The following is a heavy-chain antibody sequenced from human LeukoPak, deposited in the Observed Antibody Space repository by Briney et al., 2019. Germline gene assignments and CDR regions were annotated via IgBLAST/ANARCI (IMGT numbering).Heavy chain of an antibody. CDR2: INHSGST. J-gene: IGHJ4*02. V-gene: IGHV4-34*01. CDR3: ARAASYDFWSGYRSPGPIDY. CDR1: GGSFSGYY. D-gene: IGHD3-3*01. Sequence: SETLSLTCAVYGGSFSGYYWSWIRQPPGKGLEWIGEINHSGSTNYNPSLKSRVTISVDTSKNQFPLKLSSVTAADTAVYYCARAASYDFWSGYRSPGPIDYWGQGTLVTVSS.